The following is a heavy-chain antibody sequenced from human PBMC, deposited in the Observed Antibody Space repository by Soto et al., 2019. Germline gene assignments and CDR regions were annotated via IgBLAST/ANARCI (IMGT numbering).Heavy chain of an antibody. Sequence: GGSLRLSCAASGFTFSSYGMHWVRQAPGKGLEWVAVIWYDGSNKYYADSVKGRFTISRDNSKNTLYLQMNSLRAEDTAVYYCARELNSSSSPSPNWFDPWGQGTLVTVSS. V-gene: IGHV3-33*01. CDR3: ARELNSSSSPSPNWFDP. D-gene: IGHD6-6*01. J-gene: IGHJ5*02. CDR2: IWYDGSNK. CDR1: GFTFSSYG.